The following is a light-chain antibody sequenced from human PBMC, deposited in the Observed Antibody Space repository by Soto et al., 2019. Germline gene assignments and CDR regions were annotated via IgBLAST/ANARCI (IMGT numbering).Light chain of an antibody. Sequence: DIVMTQSPDSLAVSLGERATINCKSSQSDLSSSNNKNYLAWYQQKPGQPPKLLIYWASTRESGVPDRFSGSGSGTDFTLTISSLQAADVAVYYCHQYYSTPYTFGQGNKLEIK. CDR3: HQYYSTPYT. CDR1: QSDLSSSNNKNY. J-gene: IGKJ2*01. V-gene: IGKV4-1*01. CDR2: WAS.